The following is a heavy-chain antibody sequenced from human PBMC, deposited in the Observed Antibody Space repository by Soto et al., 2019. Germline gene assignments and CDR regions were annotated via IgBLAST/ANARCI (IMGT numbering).Heavy chain of an antibody. V-gene: IGHV4-39*01. J-gene: IGHJ4*02. CDR3: ARHSLYGDYVWY. D-gene: IGHD4-17*01. CDR1: DDSINSDKYY. Sequence: SETLSLTCSVSDDSINSDKYYWGWIRQPPGKGLEWIGNIHYRGNANYNPSLQTRLSMSLDKSKNQFSLKLSSVTAADTAVYYCARHSLYGDYVWYWGQGTLVTVSS. CDR2: IHYRGNA.